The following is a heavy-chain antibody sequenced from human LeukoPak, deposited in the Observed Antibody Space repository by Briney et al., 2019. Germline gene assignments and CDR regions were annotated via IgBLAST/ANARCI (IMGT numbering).Heavy chain of an antibody. V-gene: IGHV4-59*01. CDR1: GGSISSYY. CDR2: IYHSGST. Sequence: SETLSLTCTVSGGSISSYYWSWIRQPPGKGLEWIGNIYHSGSTNYNPSLKSRVTISVDTSKNQFSLKLSSVTAADAAVYYCAGESIGIGGGSYYHFDYWGQGTLVTVSS. J-gene: IGHJ4*02. CDR3: AGESIGIGGGSYYHFDY. D-gene: IGHD1-26*01.